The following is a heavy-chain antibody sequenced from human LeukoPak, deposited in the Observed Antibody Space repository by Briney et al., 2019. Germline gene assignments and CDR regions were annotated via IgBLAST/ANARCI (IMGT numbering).Heavy chain of an antibody. Sequence: GGSLRLSCAAPGFISTNAWMSWVRQAPGKGLEWVGRIKSKTDGGATDFAAPVKGRFTISRDDSKNTLYLQMNSLKIEDTAVYYCTTEYRDSSGWYGAFDIWGQGTMVTVSS. CDR1: GFISTNAW. J-gene: IGHJ3*02. CDR2: IKSKTDGGAT. D-gene: IGHD6-19*01. CDR3: TTEYRDSSGWYGAFDI. V-gene: IGHV3-15*01.